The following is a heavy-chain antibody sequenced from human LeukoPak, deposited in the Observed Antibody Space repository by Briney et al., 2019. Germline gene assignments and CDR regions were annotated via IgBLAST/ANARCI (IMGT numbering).Heavy chain of an antibody. CDR1: GFTFSSYE. D-gene: IGHD3-10*01. Sequence: GGSLRLSCAASGFTFSSYEMNWVRQAPGKGLEWISYISSSGSTIYYADSVKGRFTISRDNAKNSLYLQMNSLRAEDTAVYFCARESLGLCFGYVPGGQGTLVTVSS. J-gene: IGHJ5*02. CDR3: ARESLGLCFGYVP. V-gene: IGHV3-48*03. CDR2: ISSSGSTI.